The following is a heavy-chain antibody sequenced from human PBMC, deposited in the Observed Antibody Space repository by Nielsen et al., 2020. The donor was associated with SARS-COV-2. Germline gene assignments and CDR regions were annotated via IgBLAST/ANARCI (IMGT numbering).Heavy chain of an antibody. Sequence: GESLKISCAASGFTFSSYGMHWVRQAPGKGLEWVAVISYDGSNKYYADSVKGRFTISRDNSKNTLYLQMNSLRAEDTAVYYCATGLYFDYWGQGTLVTVSS. D-gene: IGHD6-19*01. J-gene: IGHJ4*02. CDR3: ATGLYFDY. CDR1: GFTFSSYG. CDR2: ISYDGSNK. V-gene: IGHV3-30*03.